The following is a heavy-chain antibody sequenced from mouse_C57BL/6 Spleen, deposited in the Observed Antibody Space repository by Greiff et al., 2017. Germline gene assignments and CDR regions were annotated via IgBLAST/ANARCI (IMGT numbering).Heavy chain of an antibody. CDR3: GRGGSFGY. Sequence: QVQLQQSGAELVMPGASVKLSCKASGYTFTGYWMHWVKQRPGQGLEWIGEIDPSDSYTNYNQKFKGKSTLTVDKSSSTAYMQLSSLTSEDSAVCYWGRGGSFGYWGQGTLVTGS. V-gene: IGHV1-69*01. CDR2: IDPSDSYT. CDR1: GYTFTGYW. J-gene: IGHJ3*01.